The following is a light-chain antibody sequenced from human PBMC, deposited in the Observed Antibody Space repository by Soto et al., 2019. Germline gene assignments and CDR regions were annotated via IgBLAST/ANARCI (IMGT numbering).Light chain of an antibody. CDR1: SSDVGGYNY. CDR3: SSYTSSSTYV. V-gene: IGLV2-14*01. CDR2: EVS. Sequence: QSALTQPASVSGSPGQSITISCTGTSSDVGGYNYVSWYQQHPGKAPKLMIYEVSNRPSGVSNRFSGSNSGNTASLTISGIQAEDEADYYCSSYTSSSTYVFGTGTKLTVL. J-gene: IGLJ1*01.